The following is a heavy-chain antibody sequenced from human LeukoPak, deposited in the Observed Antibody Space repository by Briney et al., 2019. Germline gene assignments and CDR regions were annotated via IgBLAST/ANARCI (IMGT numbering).Heavy chain of an antibody. CDR2: IWYDGSNK. Sequence: GRSLRLSCAASGFTFSSYGMHWVRQAPGKGLEWVAVIWYDGSNKYYADSVKGRFTISRDNSKNTLSLQMNSLRAEDTAVYYCATNTYVDYVSFDIWGQGTMVTVSS. D-gene: IGHD4-17*01. CDR1: GFTFSSYG. CDR3: ATNTYVDYVSFDI. J-gene: IGHJ3*02. V-gene: IGHV3-33*01.